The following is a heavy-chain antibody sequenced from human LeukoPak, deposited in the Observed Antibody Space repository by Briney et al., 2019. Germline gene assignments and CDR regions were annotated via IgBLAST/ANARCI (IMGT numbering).Heavy chain of an antibody. CDR2: ISGDGSST. CDR3: ARELPFDY. J-gene: IGHJ4*02. V-gene: IGHV3-74*01. CDR1: GFTLSSYW. Sequence: PGGSLRLSCAASGFTLSSYWLHWVRQAPGKGLVWVSRISGDGSSTTYAESVKGRLTISRDNAKNTLYLQMNSLRAEDTAVYYCARELPFDYWGQGTLVTVSS.